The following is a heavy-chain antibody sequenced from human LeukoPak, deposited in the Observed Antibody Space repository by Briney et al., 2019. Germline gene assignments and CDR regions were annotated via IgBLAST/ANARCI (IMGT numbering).Heavy chain of an antibody. CDR2: LYSDDTT. CDR3: ARGGGYYAIDY. CDR1: GFIVNSNY. Sequence: GGSLRLSCAASGFIVNSNYMNWVRQAPGRGLEWVSVLYSDDTTYYADSVKGRFTISRDNSKNTLYLQMNNLRAEDTAVYYCARGGGYYAIDYWGQGTLVTVSS. D-gene: IGHD1-26*01. J-gene: IGHJ4*02. V-gene: IGHV3-53*01.